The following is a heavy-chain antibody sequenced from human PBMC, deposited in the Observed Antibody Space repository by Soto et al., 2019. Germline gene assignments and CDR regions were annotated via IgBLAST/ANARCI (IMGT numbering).Heavy chain of an antibody. V-gene: IGHV1-18*01. Sequence: VASVKVSCKASGYTFTSYGISWVRQAPGQGLEWMGWISAYNGNTNYAQKLQGRVTMTTDTSTSTAYMELRSLRSDDTAVYYCARDRTILAVAGPGANWFDPWGQGTLVTVSS. J-gene: IGHJ5*02. CDR2: ISAYNGNT. CDR1: GYTFTSYG. D-gene: IGHD6-19*01. CDR3: ARDRTILAVAGPGANWFDP.